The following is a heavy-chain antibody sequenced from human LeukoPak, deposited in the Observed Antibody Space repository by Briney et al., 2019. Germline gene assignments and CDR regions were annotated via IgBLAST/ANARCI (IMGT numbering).Heavy chain of an antibody. CDR1: GFTVSSNY. CDR2: IYSGGST. V-gene: IGHV3-53*01. Sequence: PGGSLRLSCAASGFTVSSNYMSWVRQAPGKGLEWVSVIYSGGSTYYADSVKGRFTISRDNSKSTLYLQMNSLRAEDTAVYYCAREPYYYDSSGYYREDYWGQGTLVTVSS. D-gene: IGHD3-22*01. J-gene: IGHJ4*02. CDR3: AREPYYYDSSGYYREDY.